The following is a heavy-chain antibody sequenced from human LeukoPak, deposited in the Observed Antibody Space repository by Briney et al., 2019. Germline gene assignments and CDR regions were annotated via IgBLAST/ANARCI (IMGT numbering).Heavy chain of an antibody. CDR2: IYYSGST. CDR3: ARGLTGGEYYFDY. J-gene: IGHJ4*02. V-gene: IGHV4-59*01. CDR1: GGSISSYY. D-gene: IGHD7-27*01. Sequence: SETLSLTCTVSGGSISSYYWSWIRQPPGKGLEWIGYIYYSGSTNYNPSLKSRVTISVDTSKNQFSLKLSSVTAADTAVYYCARGLTGGEYYFDYWGQGTLVTVSS.